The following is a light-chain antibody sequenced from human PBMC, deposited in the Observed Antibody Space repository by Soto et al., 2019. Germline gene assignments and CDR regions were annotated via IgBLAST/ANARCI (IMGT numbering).Light chain of an antibody. J-gene: IGKJ4*01. Sequence: VMTQSPESVALSVGYVAANNSKSSRSFVYSSNNQNYLACYTQKKRQPPKLSSDWASPRESGVHERFSGSGSGTDCTLTSSSLQAEDVAVYYCQQYYNTPLTFGQGTKVEIK. CDR1: RSFVYSSNNQNY. V-gene: IGKV4-1*01. CDR3: QQYYNTPLT. CDR2: WAS.